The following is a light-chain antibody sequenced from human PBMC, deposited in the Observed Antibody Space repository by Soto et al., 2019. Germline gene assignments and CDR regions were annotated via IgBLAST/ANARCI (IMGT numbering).Light chain of an antibody. Sequence: QLVLTQSSSASASLGSSVKLTCTLSSGHSSYIIAWHQQQPGKAPRYLMKLEGSGSYNKGSGVPDRFSGSSSGADRYLTISNLQSEDEADYYCGTWASNPPVVFGGGTKLTVL. CDR1: SGHSSYI. V-gene: IGLV4-60*03. CDR2: LEGSGSY. J-gene: IGLJ2*01. CDR3: GTWASNPPVV.